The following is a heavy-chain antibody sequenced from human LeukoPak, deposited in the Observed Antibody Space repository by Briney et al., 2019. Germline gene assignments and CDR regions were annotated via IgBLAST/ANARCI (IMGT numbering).Heavy chain of an antibody. CDR3: ARDTAIYGMDV. CDR2: IIPIFGTA. J-gene: IGHJ6*02. V-gene: IGHV1-69*01. CDR1: GGTFSSYA. D-gene: IGHD5-18*01. Sequence: SVKVSCKASGGTFSSYAISWVRQAPGQGLEWMEGIIPIFGTANYARKFQGKVTITADESTSTAYMELSSLRSEDTAVYYCARDTAIYGMDVWGQGTTVTVSS.